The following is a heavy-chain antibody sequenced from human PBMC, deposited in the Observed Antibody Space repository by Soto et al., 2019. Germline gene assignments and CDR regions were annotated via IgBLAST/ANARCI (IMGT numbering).Heavy chain of an antibody. V-gene: IGHV4-4*02. Sequence: SETLSLTCAVSGGSISSSNWWSWVRQPPGKGLEWIGEIYHSGSTNYNPSLKSRVTISVDTSKNQFSLKLSSVTAADTAVYYCARGSGGIVVVVAATASTFNWFDPWGQGTLVTVSS. CDR1: GGSISSSNW. CDR2: IYHSGST. CDR3: ARGSGGIVVVVAATASTFNWFDP. D-gene: IGHD2-15*01. J-gene: IGHJ5*02.